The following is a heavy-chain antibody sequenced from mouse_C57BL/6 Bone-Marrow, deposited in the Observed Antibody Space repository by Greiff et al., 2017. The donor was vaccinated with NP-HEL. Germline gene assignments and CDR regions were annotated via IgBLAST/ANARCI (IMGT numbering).Heavy chain of an antibody. CDR3: ARGIYYGSSWYFDV. J-gene: IGHJ1*01. CDR1: GYSITSGYS. V-gene: IGHV3-1*02. CDR2: IHYSGST. Sequence: VQLQQSGPDLVKPSQSLSLTCTVTGYSITSGYSWHWIRQFPGNKLEWMGYIHYSGSTNYNPSLKIRISITRDTSKNQFFLQLNSVTTEDTATYYCARGIYYGSSWYFDVWGAGTTVTVSS. D-gene: IGHD1-1*01.